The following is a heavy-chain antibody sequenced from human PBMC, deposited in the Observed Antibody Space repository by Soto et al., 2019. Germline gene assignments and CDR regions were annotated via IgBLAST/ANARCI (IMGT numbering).Heavy chain of an antibody. CDR1: GFTFSSYG. V-gene: IGHV3-30*18. J-gene: IGHJ3*02. Sequence: QVQLVESGGGVVQPGRSLRLSCAASGFTFSSYGMHWVRQAPGKGLEWVAVISYDGSNKYYADSVKGRFTISRDNSKNTLYLQMNSLRAEDTAVYYCAKLSXYGXXXQHIWGQGTMVTVSS. CDR3: AKLSXYGXXXQHI. CDR2: ISYDGSNK. D-gene: IGHD4-17*01.